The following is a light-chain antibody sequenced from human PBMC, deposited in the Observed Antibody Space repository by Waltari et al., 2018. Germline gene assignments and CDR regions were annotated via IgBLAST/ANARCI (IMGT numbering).Light chain of an antibody. V-gene: IGLV2-23*02. CDR3: CSFADRSTWV. J-gene: IGLJ3*02. CDR2: AVT. CDR1: TTAVGTHNF. Sequence: QAALTQPASVSGSPGQSITISCTGTTTAVGTHNFAPWYKPPPGKAPKLLIYAVTKRPSGVSNRFSGSKSGNTASLTISGLQPEDETDYYCCSFADRSTWVFGGGTKVTVL.